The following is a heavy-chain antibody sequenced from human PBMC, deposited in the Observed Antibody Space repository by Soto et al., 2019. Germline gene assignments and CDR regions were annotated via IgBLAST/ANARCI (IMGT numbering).Heavy chain of an antibody. D-gene: IGHD3-9*01. V-gene: IGHV3-21*01. CDR1: GFTFSSYT. CDR3: TREHVVTIFRRGQRGSFDN. CDR2: ITSGSDYI. Sequence: PGGSLRLSCAASGFTFSSYTMNWARQAPGKGLEWVAFITSGSDYIYYADSVKGRFTISRDDANNSLFLQMSSLRAEDTAVYYCTREHVVTIFRRGQRGSFDNWSQGTLVTVSS. J-gene: IGHJ4*02.